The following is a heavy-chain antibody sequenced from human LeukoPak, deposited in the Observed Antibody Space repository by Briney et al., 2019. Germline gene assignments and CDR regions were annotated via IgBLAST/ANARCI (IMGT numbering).Heavy chain of an antibody. Sequence: ASVKVSCKASGYTFTSYGISWVRQAPGQGLEWMGWISAYNGNTNYAQKLQGRVTMTTDTSTSTAYMELRGLRSDDTAVYYCARDDQLLIPNDYWGQGTLVTVSS. J-gene: IGHJ4*02. CDR1: GYTFTSYG. D-gene: IGHD2-2*01. V-gene: IGHV1-18*01. CDR3: ARDDQLLIPNDY. CDR2: ISAYNGNT.